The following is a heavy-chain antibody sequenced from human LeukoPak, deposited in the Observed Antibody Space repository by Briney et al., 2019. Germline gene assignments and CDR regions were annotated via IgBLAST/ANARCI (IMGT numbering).Heavy chain of an antibody. Sequence: SETLSLTCTVSGGSISSSSYYWGWIRQPPGKGLEWIGSIYYSGSTYYNPSLKSRATISVDTSKNQFSLKLSSVTAADTAVYYCAREVIAAAAIDYWGQGTLVTVSS. D-gene: IGHD6-13*01. CDR2: IYYSGST. CDR3: AREVIAAAAIDY. CDR1: GGSISSSSYY. J-gene: IGHJ4*02. V-gene: IGHV4-39*07.